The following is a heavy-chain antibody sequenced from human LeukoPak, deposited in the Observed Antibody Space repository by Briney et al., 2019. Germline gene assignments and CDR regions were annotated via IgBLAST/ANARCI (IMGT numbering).Heavy chain of an antibody. CDR3: AKKVDYYDSSGYYYY. J-gene: IGHJ4*02. Sequence: PGGSLRLSCAASGFTFSSYDMSWVRQAPGKGLEWVSAISGSGGSTYYADSVKGRFTISRDNSKNTLYLQMNSLRAEDTAVYYCAKKVDYYDSSGYYYYWGQRTLGTVSS. V-gene: IGHV3-23*01. CDR1: GFTFSSYD. CDR2: ISGSGGST. D-gene: IGHD3-22*01.